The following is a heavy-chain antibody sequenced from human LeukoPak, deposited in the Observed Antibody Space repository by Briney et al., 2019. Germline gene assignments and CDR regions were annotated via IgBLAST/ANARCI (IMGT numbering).Heavy chain of an antibody. CDR2: IKQDGSEK. D-gene: IGHD3-3*01. V-gene: IGHV3-7*01. CDR3: SWSGEAD. CDR1: GFSFGTYW. J-gene: IGHJ4*02. Sequence: GGSLRLSCAASGFSFGTYWMTWVRQAPGKGLEWVADIKQDGSEKYYLDSVKGRFTISTDNAKNLLYLEMNSLRVEDTAVYYCSWSGEADWGQGTLVTVSS.